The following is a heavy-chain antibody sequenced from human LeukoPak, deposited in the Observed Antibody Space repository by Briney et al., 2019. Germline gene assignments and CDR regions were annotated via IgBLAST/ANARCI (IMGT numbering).Heavy chain of an antibody. V-gene: IGHV3-23*01. CDR3: AKDRLLNCRGDCYIFDY. CDR1: GFTLRSYV. D-gene: IGHD2-21*02. CDR2: ISGSGDST. Sequence: GGSLRLSCVASGFTLRSYVMNWVRQTPGKGLEWVSSISGSGDSTFYADSVKGRFSISRDNSKNTPYLQVNGLRTEDTAVYYCAKDRLLNCRGDCYIFDYWGQGTVVTVSS. J-gene: IGHJ4*02.